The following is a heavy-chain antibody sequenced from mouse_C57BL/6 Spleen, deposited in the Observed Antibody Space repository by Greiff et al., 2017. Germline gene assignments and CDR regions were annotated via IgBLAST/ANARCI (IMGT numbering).Heavy chain of an antibody. J-gene: IGHJ2*01. CDR1: GYTFTEYT. CDR2: FYPGSGSI. V-gene: IGHV1-62-2*01. D-gene: IGHD1-1*01. Sequence: VQLQQSGAELVKPGASVKLSCKASGYTFTEYTIHWVKQRSGRGLEWIGWFYPGSGSIKYNEKFKDKATLTADKSSRTVYMELSRLTSEDSAVYFCARHHYGSYFDYWGQGTTLTVSS. CDR3: ARHHYGSYFDY.